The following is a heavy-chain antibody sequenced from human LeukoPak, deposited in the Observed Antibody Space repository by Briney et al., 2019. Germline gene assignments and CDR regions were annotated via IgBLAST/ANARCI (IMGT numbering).Heavy chain of an antibody. CDR3: ARDSSGWSRLFDY. V-gene: IGHV1-69*05. Sequence: GASVKVSCKASGGTFSSYAISWVRQAPGQGLEWMGGIIPIFGTANYAQKLQGRVTMTTDTSTSTAYMELRSLRSDDTAVYYCARDSSGWSRLFDYWGQGTLVTVSS. J-gene: IGHJ4*02. D-gene: IGHD6-19*01. CDR2: IIPIFGTA. CDR1: GGTFSSYA.